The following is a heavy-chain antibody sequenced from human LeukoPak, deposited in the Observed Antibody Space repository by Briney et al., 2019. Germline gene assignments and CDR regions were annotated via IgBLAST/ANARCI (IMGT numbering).Heavy chain of an antibody. D-gene: IGHD3-10*01. J-gene: IGHJ3*02. CDR2: ISSSSSYI. V-gene: IGHV3-21*01. Sequence: GGSLRLSCAASGFTFSSYSMNWVRQAPGKGLEWVSSISSSSSYIYYADSVKGRFTISRDNAKNSLYLQMNSLRAEDTAVYYCARGSMVRGVIGAFDIWGQGTLVTVSS. CDR1: GFTFSSYS. CDR3: ARGSMVRGVIGAFDI.